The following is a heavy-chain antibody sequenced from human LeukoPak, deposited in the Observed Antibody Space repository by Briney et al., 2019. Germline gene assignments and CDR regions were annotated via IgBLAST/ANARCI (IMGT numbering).Heavy chain of an antibody. CDR2: LNTNGGGT. V-gene: IGHV1-2*02. CDR1: GYTFTAYY. J-gene: IGHJ5*02. CDR3: ARGTGSSWFDP. D-gene: IGHD1-26*01. Sequence: GASVKVSCKASGYTFTAYYIHWVRQAPGQGLEWMGWLNTNGGGTKCAQNFQGRVTMTRDTSTNTAYMELSGLRSDDTAVYYCARGTGSSWFDPWGQGTLVTVSS.